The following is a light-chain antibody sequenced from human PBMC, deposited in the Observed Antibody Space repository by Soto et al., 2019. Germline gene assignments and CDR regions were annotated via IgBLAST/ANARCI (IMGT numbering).Light chain of an antibody. CDR1: SSDVGGSKY. CDR2: EVS. CDR3: SSKSSSGTLYV. V-gene: IGLV2-14*01. Sequence: QSVLTQPASVFGSPGQSITISCTGSSSDVGGSKYVSWYQQYPGKAPKLMIYEVSYRPSGVSNRFSGSKSGNTASLTVSGLQAEDEADYYCSSKSSSGTLYVFGTGTKVTVL. J-gene: IGLJ1*01.